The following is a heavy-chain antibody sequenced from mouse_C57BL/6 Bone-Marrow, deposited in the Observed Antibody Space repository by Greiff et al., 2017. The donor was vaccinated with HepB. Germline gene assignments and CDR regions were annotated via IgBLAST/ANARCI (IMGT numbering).Heavy chain of an antibody. D-gene: IGHD3-2*01. CDR2: IYPGSGNT. CDR1: GYTFTDYY. V-gene: IGHV1-76*01. J-gene: IGHJ4*01. CDR3: ARLGDSLYAMDY. Sequence: QVQLQQSGAELVRPGASVKLSCKASGYTFTDYYINWVKQRPGQGLEWIARIYPGSGNTYYNEKFKGKATLTAEKSSSTAYMQLSSLTSEDSAVYFCARLGDSLYAMDYWGQGTSVTVSS.